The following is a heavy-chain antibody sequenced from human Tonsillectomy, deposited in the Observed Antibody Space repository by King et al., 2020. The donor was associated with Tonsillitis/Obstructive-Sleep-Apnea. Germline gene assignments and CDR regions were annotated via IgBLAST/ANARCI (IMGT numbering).Heavy chain of an antibody. J-gene: IGHJ4*02. CDR1: GFTFSSYA. Sequence: VQLVESGGGVVQPGRSLRLSCAASGFTFSSYAMHWVRQAPGKGLEWVAVISYDGSNKYYADSVKGRFTISRDNSKNTLYLQMNSLRAEDTAVYYCARDRESVAVAGRDYCGQGTLVTVSS. CDR3: ARDRESVAVAGRDY. CDR2: ISYDGSNK. V-gene: IGHV3-30*04. D-gene: IGHD6-13*01.